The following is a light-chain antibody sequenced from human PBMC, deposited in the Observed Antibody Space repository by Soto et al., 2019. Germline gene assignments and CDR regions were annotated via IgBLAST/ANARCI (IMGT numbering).Light chain of an antibody. CDR3: SSFAGSRVLV. CDR1: SSDVGAYNY. Sequence: QSALTQPASVSGSPGQWITISCTGTSSDVGAYNYDSWYQQHPGKAPKLIIYEVSDRPTGVSNRFSGSKSGNTASLTISGRRAEDEADYYCSSFAGSRVLVLGGGTTVTVL. V-gene: IGLV2-14*03. CDR2: EVS. J-gene: IGLJ2*01.